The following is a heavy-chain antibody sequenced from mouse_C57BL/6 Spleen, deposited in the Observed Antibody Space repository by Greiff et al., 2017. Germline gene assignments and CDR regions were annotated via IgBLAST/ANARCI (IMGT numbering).Heavy chain of an antibody. J-gene: IGHJ4*01. D-gene: IGHD2-4*01. V-gene: IGHV3-5*01. Sequence: EVQLVESGPCLVKPSQTVFLTCTVTGISITPGNYRWSWIRQFPGNKLEWIGYIYYSGAITYTPSLTSRTTITRDTPKNQFFLEMNSLTAEDTATYYCARLYDYDGGDYWGQGTSVTVSS. CDR3: ARLYDYDGGDY. CDR1: GISITPGNYR. CDR2: IYYSGAI.